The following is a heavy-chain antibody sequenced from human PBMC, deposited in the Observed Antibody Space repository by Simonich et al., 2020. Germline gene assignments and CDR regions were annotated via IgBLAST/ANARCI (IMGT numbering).Heavy chain of an antibody. Sequence: QVQLQESGPGLVKPSETLSLPCTVSGGSISSYYWSWIRQPPGRGLEWIGYIYYSGSTNYTPSLKSRVTISVDTSKNQFSLKLSSVTAADTAVYYCARLPDYWGQGTLVTVSS. CDR2: IYYSGST. V-gene: IGHV4-59*08. CDR1: GGSISSYY. CDR3: ARLPDY. J-gene: IGHJ4*02.